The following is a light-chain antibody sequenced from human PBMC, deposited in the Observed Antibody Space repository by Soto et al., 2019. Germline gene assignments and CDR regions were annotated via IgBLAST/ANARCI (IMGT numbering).Light chain of an antibody. J-gene: IGLJ2*01. Sequence: QSVLTQPPSVSASPGQKVTISCSGGSSNIGNNYVSWYQQLPGTAPKLLIYDTNKRPSGIPDRFSGSKSGTSATLGITGLQTGDEAEYYCGTWDSSLSAVVFGGGTKLTVL. CDR2: DTN. CDR1: SSNIGNNY. CDR3: GTWDSSLSAVV. V-gene: IGLV1-51*01.